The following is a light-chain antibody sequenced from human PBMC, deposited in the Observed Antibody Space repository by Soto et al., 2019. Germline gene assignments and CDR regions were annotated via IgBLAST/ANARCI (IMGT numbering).Light chain of an antibody. J-gene: IGKJ1*01. Sequence: ILMSQSPSSLSASVGDRVTITCRASQDLDKWLTWYQQKPGKAPNLLIYKSSTLREGVPSRISSFGSGTDYILTISDLQPDDFGTYYCQQYSSYWTFGQGTMVEIK. V-gene: IGKV1-5*03. CDR1: QDLDKW. CDR2: KSS. CDR3: QQYSSYWT.